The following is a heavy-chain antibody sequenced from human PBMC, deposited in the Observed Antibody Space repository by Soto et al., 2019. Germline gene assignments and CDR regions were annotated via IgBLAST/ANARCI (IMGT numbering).Heavy chain of an antibody. D-gene: IGHD3-16*01. CDR3: ARDGGSEDPLDY. J-gene: IGHJ4*02. Sequence: QVQLVESGGGVVQPGRSLRLSCAASGFTFSSYGIHWVRQAPGKGLEWVAVIWHDGKNKYYADSVEGRFTVSGENSKNTLYWQMSRLRAEDTPVYYCARDGGSEDPLDYWGQGTLVTVSS. CDR1: GFTFSSYG. V-gene: IGHV3-33*01. CDR2: IWHDGKNK.